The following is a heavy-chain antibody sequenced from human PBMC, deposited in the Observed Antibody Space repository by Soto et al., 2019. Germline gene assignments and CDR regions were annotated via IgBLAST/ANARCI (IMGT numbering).Heavy chain of an antibody. Sequence: GGSLRLSCAASGFTFSSYAMSWVRQAPGKGLEWVSAISGSGGSTYYADSVKGRFTISRDNSKNTLYLQMNSLRAEDTAVYYCAKGSSRAVVYASYFDYWGQGTLVTVSS. D-gene: IGHD2-8*02. J-gene: IGHJ4*02. CDR1: GFTFSSYA. CDR3: AKGSSRAVVYASYFDY. CDR2: ISGSGGST. V-gene: IGHV3-23*01.